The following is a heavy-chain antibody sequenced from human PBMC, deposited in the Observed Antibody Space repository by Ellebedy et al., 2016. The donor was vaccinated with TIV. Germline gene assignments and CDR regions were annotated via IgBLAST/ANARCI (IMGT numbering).Heavy chain of an antibody. Sequence: GESLKISCRGSGYKLTNYWIGWVRQMPGKGLEWIGIIYPGASNTMYSPSFQGQVTISADKSISTAYLQWSSLKASDTAMYYCARDSGLDYWGQGTLVTVSS. J-gene: IGHJ4*02. CDR1: GYKLTNYW. D-gene: IGHD1-14*01. V-gene: IGHV5-51*01. CDR2: IYPGASNT. CDR3: ARDSGLDY.